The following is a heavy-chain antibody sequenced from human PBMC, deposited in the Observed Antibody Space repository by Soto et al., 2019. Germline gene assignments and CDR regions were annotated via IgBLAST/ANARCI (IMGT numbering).Heavy chain of an antibody. CDR2: ISAYNGNT. J-gene: IGHJ5*02. V-gene: IGHV1-18*01. CDR1: GYTFTSYG. Sequence: ASVKVSCNASGYTFTSYGISLVRQAPGQGLEWMGWISAYNGNTNYAQKLQGRVTMTTDTSTSTAYMELRSLRSDDTAVYYCARDRDIVVVPAANPYNWFDPWGQGTLVTVSS. D-gene: IGHD2-2*01. CDR3: ARDRDIVVVPAANPYNWFDP.